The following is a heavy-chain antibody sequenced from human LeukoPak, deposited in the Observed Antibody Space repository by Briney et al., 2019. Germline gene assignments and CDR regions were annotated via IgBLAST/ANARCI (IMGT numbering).Heavy chain of an antibody. V-gene: IGHV3-74*01. Sequence: GGSLRLSCAASGFTFSNYWMHWVRQAPGKGLVWVSRINSDESDTNYADSVKGRFTISRDNARNTVYLQMNSLRAEDTAVYYCARGWVPSDITLKWGQGTMVTVSS. D-gene: IGHD3-22*01. CDR1: GFTFSNYW. CDR2: INSDESDT. CDR3: ARGWVPSDITLK. J-gene: IGHJ3*01.